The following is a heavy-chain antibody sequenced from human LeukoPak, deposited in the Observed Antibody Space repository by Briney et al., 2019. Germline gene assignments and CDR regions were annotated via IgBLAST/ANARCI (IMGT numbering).Heavy chain of an antibody. J-gene: IGHJ4*02. CDR1: GGSISSYY. CDR2: IYYSGST. V-gene: IGHV4-59*01. Sequence: SETLSLTCNVSGGSISSYYWSWIRQPPGKGLEWIGYIYYSGSTNYNPSLKSRVTISVDTSKNQFSLKLSSVTAADTAVYYCARSEQWLVPFDYWGQGTLVTVSS. D-gene: IGHD6-19*01. CDR3: ARSEQWLVPFDY.